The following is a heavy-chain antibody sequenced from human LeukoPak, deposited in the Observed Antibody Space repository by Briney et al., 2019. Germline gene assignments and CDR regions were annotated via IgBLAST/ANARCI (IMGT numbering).Heavy chain of an antibody. J-gene: IGHJ4*02. V-gene: IGHV3-21*01. CDR3: ASGGTYYYGSGSYTVDY. CDR1: GFTFSSYS. CDR2: ISSSSSYI. D-gene: IGHD3-10*01. Sequence: GGSLRLSCAASGFTFSSYSMNWVRQAPGKGLEWVSSISSSSSYIYYADSVKGRFTISRDNAKNPLYLQMNSLRAEDTAVYYCASGGTYYYGSGSYTVDYWGQGTLVTVSS.